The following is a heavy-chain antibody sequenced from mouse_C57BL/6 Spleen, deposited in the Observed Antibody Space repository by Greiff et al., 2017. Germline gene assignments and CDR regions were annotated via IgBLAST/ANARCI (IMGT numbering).Heavy chain of an antibody. V-gene: IGHV1-61*01. D-gene: IGHD2-3*01. CDR3: ARPLIYDGYLFAY. CDR2: IYPSDSET. Sequence: VQLQQPGAELVRPGSSVKLSCKASGYTFTSYWMDWVKQRPGQGLEWIGNIYPSDSETHYNQKFKDKDTLTVDKSSSTAYMQLSSLTSEDSAVYYCARPLIYDGYLFAYWGQGTLVTVSA. CDR1: GYTFTSYW. J-gene: IGHJ3*01.